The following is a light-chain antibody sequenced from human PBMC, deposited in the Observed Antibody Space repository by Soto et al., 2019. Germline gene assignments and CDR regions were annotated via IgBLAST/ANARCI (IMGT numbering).Light chain of an antibody. CDR2: DAS. CDR1: QSVSSY. Sequence: EIVLTQSPATLSLSPGEGATLFCRASQSVSSYFAWYQQKPGQAPNLIIYDASNRATGIPARFSGSGSGTDFPLTIRRLGTEDIAVHYCQQRSNWPLTLGQETRL. V-gene: IGKV3-11*01. CDR3: QQRSNWPLT. J-gene: IGKJ5*01.